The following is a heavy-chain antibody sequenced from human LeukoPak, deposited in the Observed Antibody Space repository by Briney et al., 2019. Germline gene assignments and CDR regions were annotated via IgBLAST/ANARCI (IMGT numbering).Heavy chain of an antibody. Sequence: PSETLSLTCTVSGYSISSGYYRSWVRQPPGKGLEWIGEIYHSGSTNYNPSLKSRVTISVDKSKNQFSLKLSSVTAADTAVYYCARVSTTIFGVVSTYFDYWGQGTLVTVSS. CDR3: ARVSTTIFGVVSTYFDY. CDR1: GYSISSGYY. V-gene: IGHV4-4*02. J-gene: IGHJ4*02. D-gene: IGHD3-3*01. CDR2: IYHSGST.